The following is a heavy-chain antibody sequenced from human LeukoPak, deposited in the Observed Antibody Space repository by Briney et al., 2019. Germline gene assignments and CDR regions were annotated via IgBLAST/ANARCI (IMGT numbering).Heavy chain of an antibody. CDR2: IIPILGIA. J-gene: IGHJ4*02. CDR3: ARDPGLLWFGDEGY. D-gene: IGHD3-10*01. Sequence: SVKVSCKASGGTFSSYAISWVRQAPGQGLGWMGRIIPILGIANYAQKFQGRVTITADKSTSTAYMELSSLRSEDTAVYYCARDPGLLWFGDEGYWGQGTLVTVSS. V-gene: IGHV1-69*04. CDR1: GGTFSSYA.